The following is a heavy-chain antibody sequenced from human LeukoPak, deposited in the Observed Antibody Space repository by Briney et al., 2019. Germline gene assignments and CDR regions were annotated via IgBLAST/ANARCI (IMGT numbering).Heavy chain of an antibody. CDR1: GYTFTSYY. J-gene: IGHJ4*02. CDR3: ARGQGWLVGATSFDY. Sequence: ASVKVSCKASGYTFTSYYMHWVRQAPGQGLEWMGIINPGGGSTSYAQKFQGRVTMTRDMSTSTVYMELSSLRSEDTAVYYCARGQGWLVGATSFDYWGQGTLVTVSS. V-gene: IGHV1-46*01. D-gene: IGHD1-26*01. CDR2: INPGGGST.